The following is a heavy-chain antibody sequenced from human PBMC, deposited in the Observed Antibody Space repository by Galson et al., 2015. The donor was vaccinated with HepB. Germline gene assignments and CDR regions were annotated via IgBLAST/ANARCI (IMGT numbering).Heavy chain of an antibody. J-gene: IGHJ4*02. V-gene: IGHV1-69*13. CDR2: IIPIFGTA. CDR1: GGTFSSYA. CDR3: ARADSSGYYYFYFDY. Sequence: SVKVSCKASGGTFSSYAISWVRQAPGQGLEWMGRIIPIFGTANYAQKFQGRVTITADESTSTVYMELSSLRSEDTAVYYCARADSSGYYYFYFDYWGQGTLVTVSS. D-gene: IGHD3-22*01.